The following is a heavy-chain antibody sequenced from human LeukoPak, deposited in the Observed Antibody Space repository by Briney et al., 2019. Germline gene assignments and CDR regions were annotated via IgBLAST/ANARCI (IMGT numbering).Heavy chain of an antibody. J-gene: IGHJ4*02. CDR2: IKQDGSQR. CDR3: ARRGGSSSRRSPIDY. Sequence: GGSLRLSCTASGFTCSDYWMTWVRQAPGKGPEWVANIKQDGSQRYYVDSVRGRFTISRDNAKNSLFLQMNGLRAEDTAVYYCARRGGSSSRRSPIDYWGQGTLVTVSS. V-gene: IGHV3-7*01. CDR1: GFTCSDYW. D-gene: IGHD6-6*01.